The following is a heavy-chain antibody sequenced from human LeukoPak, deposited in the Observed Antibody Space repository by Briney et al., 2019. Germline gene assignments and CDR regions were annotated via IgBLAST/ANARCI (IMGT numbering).Heavy chain of an antibody. CDR2: IKQDGSEK. D-gene: IGHD3-9*01. Sequence: GGSLRLSCAASGFTFSSYWMSWVRQAPGKGLEWVANIKQDGSEKYYVDSVKGRFTISRDNAKNSLYLQMNSLRAEDTAVYYCVRGASPSISGALKFWGQGTLVTVSS. V-gene: IGHV3-7*01. CDR1: GFTFSSYW. CDR3: VRGASPSISGALKF. J-gene: IGHJ4*02.